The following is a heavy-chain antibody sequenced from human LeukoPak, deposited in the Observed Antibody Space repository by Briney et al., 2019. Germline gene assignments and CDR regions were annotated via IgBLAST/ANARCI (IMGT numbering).Heavy chain of an antibody. J-gene: IGHJ6*02. CDR1: GASISSYY. CDR3: AREGRIAAAGPYYYCGMDV. V-gene: IGHV4-4*07. CDR2: IYTSGST. Sequence: SETLSLTCTASGASISSYYWSWLRPPAGKGLEWIGRIYTSGSTNYNPSLKSRVTMSVDTSKNQFSLKLSSVTAADTAVYYCAREGRIAAAGPYYYCGMDVWGQGTTVTVSS. D-gene: IGHD6-13*01.